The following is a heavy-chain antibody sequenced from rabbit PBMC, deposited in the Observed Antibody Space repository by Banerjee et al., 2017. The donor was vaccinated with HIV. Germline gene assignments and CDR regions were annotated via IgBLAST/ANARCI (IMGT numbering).Heavy chain of an antibody. CDR1: AFAFSNKYV. Sequence: QEQLEETGGDLVKPEGSLTLTCTASAFAFSNKYVMCWVRQAPGKGRKWLACINTISGNTVSVSWAKGRFALAKASSTTVTLQMTGLTAADTATYFCARDLAGVISWNINLWGPRTRGTVS. D-gene: IGHD1-1*01. V-gene: IGHV1S45*01. CDR2: INTISGNT. J-gene: IGHJ4*01. CDR3: ARDLAGVISWNINL.